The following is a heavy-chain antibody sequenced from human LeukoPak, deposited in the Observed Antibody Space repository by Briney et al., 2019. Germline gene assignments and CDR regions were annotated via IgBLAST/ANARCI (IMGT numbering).Heavy chain of an antibody. D-gene: IGHD1-1*01. J-gene: IGHJ6*02. CDR3: VKDSGRNYYYGMDV. V-gene: IGHV3-9*01. CDR2: ISWNSGRI. CDR1: GFTFDDYA. Sequence: GGSLRLSCAASGFTFDDYAMHWVRQAPGKGLEWVAGISWNSGRIGYADSVKGRFTISRDNANNSLYLQMNSLRVEDTALYYCVKDSGRNYYYGMDVWGQGTTVTVSS.